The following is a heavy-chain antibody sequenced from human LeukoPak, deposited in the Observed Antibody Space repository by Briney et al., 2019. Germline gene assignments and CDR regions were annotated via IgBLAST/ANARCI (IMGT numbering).Heavy chain of an antibody. CDR2: INGDGSDT. J-gene: IGHJ4*02. D-gene: IGHD3-22*01. V-gene: IGHV3-74*03. CDR3: ARPSHDTSGYYFGF. Sequence: GGSLRLTCAASGFTFVIYWMHWVRQAPGKGLVWASHINGDGSDTTYADSVKGRFSISRDNAKNTLYLQMNSLRAEDTAVYYCARPSHDTSGYYFGFWGQGTPVTVSS. CDR1: GFTFVIYW.